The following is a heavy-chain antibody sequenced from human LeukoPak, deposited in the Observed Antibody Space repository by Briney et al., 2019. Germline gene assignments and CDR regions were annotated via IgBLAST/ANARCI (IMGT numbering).Heavy chain of an antibody. Sequence: PSETLSLTCTVSGGSISSYYWSWIRQPPGKGLEWIGYIYYSGSTNYNPSLKSRVTISVDRSKNQFSLKLSSVTAADTAVYYCARDGYSYGRDYWGQGTLVTVSS. CDR1: GGSISSYY. V-gene: IGHV4-59*12. D-gene: IGHD5-18*01. CDR3: ARDGYSYGRDY. J-gene: IGHJ4*02. CDR2: IYYSGST.